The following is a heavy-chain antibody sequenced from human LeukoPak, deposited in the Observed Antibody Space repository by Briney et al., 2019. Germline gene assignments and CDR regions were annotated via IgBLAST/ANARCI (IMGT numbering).Heavy chain of an antibody. CDR3: ARLHRRYCSSTSCYRNAFDI. CDR1: GGSFSGYY. V-gene: IGHV4-34*01. J-gene: IGHJ3*02. CDR2: TNHSGST. Sequence: SETLSLTCAVYGGSFSGYYWSWIRQPPGKGLEWIGETNHSGSTNYNPSLKSRVTISVDTSKNQFSLKLSSVTAADTAVYYCARLHRRYCSSTSCYRNAFDIWGQGTMVTVSS. D-gene: IGHD2-2*02.